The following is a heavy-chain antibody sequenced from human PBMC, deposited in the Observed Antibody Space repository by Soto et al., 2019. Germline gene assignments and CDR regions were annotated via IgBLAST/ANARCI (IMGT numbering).Heavy chain of an antibody. J-gene: IGHJ4*02. Sequence: GGSLRLSCAASGFTVSSNYMSWVRQAPGKGLEWVSVIYSGGSTYYADSVKGRFTISRDNSKNSLYPQMNSLRAEDTALYYCGKLAAAGTKGDYFDYWGQGTLVTVSS. CDR1: GFTVSSNY. V-gene: IGHV3-53*05. D-gene: IGHD6-13*01. CDR3: GKLAAAGTKGDYFDY. CDR2: IYSGGST.